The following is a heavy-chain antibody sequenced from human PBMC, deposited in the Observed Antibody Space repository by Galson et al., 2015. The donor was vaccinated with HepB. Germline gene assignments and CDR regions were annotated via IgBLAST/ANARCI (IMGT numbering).Heavy chain of an antibody. D-gene: IGHD3-3*01. Sequence: SLRLSCAASGFTFSSYAMSWVRQAPGKGLEWVSGLSGSGRSTYYADSVKGRFTLSRDNSKNTLYLQMYNLRAEDTAVYYCARSPTMFGVVTTGYYMDVWGKGTTVTVSS. CDR2: LSGSGRST. CDR3: ARSPTMFGVVTTGYYMDV. CDR1: GFTFSSYA. J-gene: IGHJ6*03. V-gene: IGHV3-23*01.